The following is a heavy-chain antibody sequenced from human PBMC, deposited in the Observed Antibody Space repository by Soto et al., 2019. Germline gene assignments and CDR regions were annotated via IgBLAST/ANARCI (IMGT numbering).Heavy chain of an antibody. CDR2: IKEDGSGK. CDR3: VRVGRLGGY. V-gene: IGHV3-7*03. CDR1: GFTFSSYW. Sequence: EVQLVESGGGLVQPGGSLRLSCTDSGFTFSSYWMRWVRQAPGKGLGWVANIKEDGSGKSYVDSVKGRFSISRDNARNSLYLQMNSLNVEDTAVYYCVRVGRLGGYWGQGALVTVSS. J-gene: IGHJ4*02. D-gene: IGHD3-16*01.